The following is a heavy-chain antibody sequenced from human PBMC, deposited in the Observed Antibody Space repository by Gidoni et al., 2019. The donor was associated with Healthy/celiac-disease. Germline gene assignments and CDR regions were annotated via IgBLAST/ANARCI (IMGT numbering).Heavy chain of an antibody. CDR3: AGGRDYGDYGRGLDY. CDR2: IIPIFGIA. J-gene: IGHJ4*02. V-gene: IGHV1-69*04. CDR1: GGTFSSYA. Sequence: QAQLAQSGAAVRKRGSSVKVSCKASGGTFSSYAISWVRQAPGQGLEWMGRIIPIFGIANYAQKFQGRVTITADKSTSTAYVELSSLRSENTAVYYCAGGRDYGDYGRGLDYWGQGTLVTVSS. D-gene: IGHD4-17*01.